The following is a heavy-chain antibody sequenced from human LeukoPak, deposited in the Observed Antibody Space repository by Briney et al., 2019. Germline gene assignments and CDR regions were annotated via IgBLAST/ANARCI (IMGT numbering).Heavy chain of an antibody. Sequence: ASVKVSCKASGYTFTSYYMHWVRQAPGQGLEWMGIINPSGGSTSYAQKFQGRVTITADESTSTAYMELSSLRSEDTAVYYCAGGRGYCSSTSCFAGYYYYYMDVWGKGTTVTISS. CDR2: INPSGGST. CDR1: GYTFTSYY. V-gene: IGHV1-46*01. CDR3: AGGRGYCSSTSCFAGYYYYYMDV. D-gene: IGHD2-2*01. J-gene: IGHJ6*03.